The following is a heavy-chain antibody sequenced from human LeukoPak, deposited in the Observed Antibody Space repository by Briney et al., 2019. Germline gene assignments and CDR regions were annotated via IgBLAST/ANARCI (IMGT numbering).Heavy chain of an antibody. Sequence: SETLSLTCTVSGGSISSYYWSWIRQPAGKGLEWIGRIYTSGSTNYNPSLKSRVTMSVDTSKNQFSLKLSSVTAADTAVYYCARFPYCSSTSCPPQYWGQGTLVTVSS. CDR1: GGSISSYY. CDR2: IYTSGST. J-gene: IGHJ4*02. D-gene: IGHD2-2*01. V-gene: IGHV4-4*07. CDR3: ARFPYCSSTSCPPQY.